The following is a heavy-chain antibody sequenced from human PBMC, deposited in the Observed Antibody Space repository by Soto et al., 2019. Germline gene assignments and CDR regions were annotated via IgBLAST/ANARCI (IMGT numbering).Heavy chain of an antibody. CDR3: AKDLWGRTGTITSHAYYYYGMDV. J-gene: IGHJ6*02. CDR1: GFTFSSYG. V-gene: IGHV3-30*18. CDR2: ISYDGSNK. D-gene: IGHD1-7*01. Sequence: WSLRLSCAASGFTFSSYGMHWVRQAPGKGLEWVAVISYDGSNKYYADSVKGRFTISRDNSKNTLYLQMNSLRAEDTAVYYCAKDLWGRTGTITSHAYYYYGMDVWGQPTTVTVSS.